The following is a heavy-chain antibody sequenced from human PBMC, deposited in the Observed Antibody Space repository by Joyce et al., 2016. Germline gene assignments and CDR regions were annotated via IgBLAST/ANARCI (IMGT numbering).Heavy chain of an antibody. CDR2: IYWDDDK. CDR1: GFSLSTRGVG. Sequence: ITLKESGPTLVKPTQTLTLTCAFSGFSLSTRGVGVGWIHQPPGKALEWLALIYWDDDKRYSPSLKSRLTITKDTARNQVVLTMTNMDPVDTVTYYCAHRPNSGYDPSAFDFWGQGTLVTVSS. J-gene: IGHJ4*02. D-gene: IGHD5-12*01. CDR3: AHRPNSGYDPSAFDF. V-gene: IGHV2-5*02.